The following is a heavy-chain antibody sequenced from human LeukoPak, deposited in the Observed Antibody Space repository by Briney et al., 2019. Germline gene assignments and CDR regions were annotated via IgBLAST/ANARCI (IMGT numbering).Heavy chain of an antibody. Sequence: SETLSLTCTVSGGSFSSYYWSWIRQPAGKGLEWIGRIYTSGSTNYNPSLKSRVTISVDTSKNQFSLKLSSVTAADTAVYYCARIGYSGYDFDYWGQGTLVTVSS. CDR3: ARIGYSGYDFDY. J-gene: IGHJ4*02. CDR1: GGSFSSYY. V-gene: IGHV4-4*07. CDR2: IYTSGST. D-gene: IGHD5-12*01.